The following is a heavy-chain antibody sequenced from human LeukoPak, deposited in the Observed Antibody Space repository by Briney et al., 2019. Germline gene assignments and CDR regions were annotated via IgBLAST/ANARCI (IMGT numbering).Heavy chain of an antibody. CDR2: INHSGST. J-gene: IGHJ6*03. CDR3: ARGLSGSYSLLTDYYYYYYMDV. V-gene: IGHV4-34*01. CDR1: GGSFSGYY. Sequence: SETLSLTCAVYGGSFSGYYWSWIRQPPGKGLEWIGEINHSGSTNYNPSLKSRVTISVDTSKNQFSLKLSSVTAADTAVYYCARGLSGSYSLLTDYYYYYYMDVWGKGTTVTVSS. D-gene: IGHD1-26*01.